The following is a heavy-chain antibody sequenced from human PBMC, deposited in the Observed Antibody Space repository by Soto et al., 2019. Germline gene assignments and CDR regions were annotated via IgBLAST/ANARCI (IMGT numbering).Heavy chain of an antibody. CDR1: GYTFTSYY. Sequence: PSVKVSCKASGYTFTSYYMHWVRQAPGQGLEWMGIINPSGGSTSYAQKFQGRVTMTRDTSTSTVYMELSSLRSEDTAVYYCARAGGIAAAGKWCXHWGQGTQVTV. J-gene: IGHJ4*02. D-gene: IGHD6-13*01. V-gene: IGHV1-46*01. CDR2: INPSGGST. CDR3: ARAGGIAAAGKWCXH.